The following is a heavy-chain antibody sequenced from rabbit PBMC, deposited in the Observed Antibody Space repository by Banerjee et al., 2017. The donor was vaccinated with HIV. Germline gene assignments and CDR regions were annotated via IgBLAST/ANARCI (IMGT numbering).Heavy chain of an antibody. CDR3: ARDILPGYYYGMDL. V-gene: IGHV1S47*01. Sequence: QEQLEESGGDLVKPEGSLTLTCTASGFTLSSYWICWVRQAPGKGPEWIACIYNGDGSTYNASWVNGRFTISRSTSLNTVTLQMTSLTVADTATYFCARDILPGYYYGMDLWGPGTLVTVS. D-gene: IGHD1-1*01. CDR1: GFTLSSYW. J-gene: IGHJ6*01. CDR2: IYNGDGST.